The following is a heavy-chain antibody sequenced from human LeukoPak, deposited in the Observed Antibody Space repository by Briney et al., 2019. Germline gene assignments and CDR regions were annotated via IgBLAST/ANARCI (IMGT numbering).Heavy chain of an antibody. CDR2: IYYSGST. CDR1: GGSISSYY. V-gene: IGHV4-59*01. CDR3: ARESCGGDCYREALYYYYMAV. J-gene: IGHJ6*03. Sequence: SETLSLTCAVSGGSISSYYWSGLRQPRGKGVEGIGYIYYSGSTNYKASLKSRVTISVHTSKNQFSLKLSSVTAPDTAVYYCARESCGGDCYREALYYYYMAVWGKGTTVTVSS. D-gene: IGHD2-21*02.